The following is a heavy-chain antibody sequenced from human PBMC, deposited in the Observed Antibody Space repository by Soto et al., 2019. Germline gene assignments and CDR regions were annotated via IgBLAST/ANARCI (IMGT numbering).Heavy chain of an antibody. CDR2: TSYDGSTK. Sequence: QAQVVESGGGVVQPGGSLRLSCAGSGFTFSTYGVHCVRQAPGKGLEWVAVTSYDGSTKYYADSVKGRFTVTGDNSKSTVYLQMTSLRHKETPVYDCANQADQYDFSGSYHTVEHYYHGMDVWGQATTVTVSS. CDR1: GFTFSTYG. CDR3: ANQADQYDFSGSYHTVEHYYHGMDV. J-gene: IGHJ6*02. V-gene: IGHV3-30*18. D-gene: IGHD3-3*01.